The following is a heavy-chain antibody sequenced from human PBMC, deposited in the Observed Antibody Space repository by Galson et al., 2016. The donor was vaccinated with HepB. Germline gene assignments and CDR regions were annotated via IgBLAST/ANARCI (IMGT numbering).Heavy chain of an antibody. J-gene: IGHJ6*02. Sequence: SLRLSCAASGFNFGDYAMHWVRQRPGKGLEWVSGISRESDDIGYGDFVKGRFTISRDNAKNSLYLEMNSLRPEDTAVYFCAKCWNQLPYGMDVWGQGTTVTVSS. V-gene: IGHV3-9*01. CDR1: GFNFGDYA. CDR3: AKCWNQLPYGMDV. D-gene: IGHD1-14*01. CDR2: ISRESDDI.